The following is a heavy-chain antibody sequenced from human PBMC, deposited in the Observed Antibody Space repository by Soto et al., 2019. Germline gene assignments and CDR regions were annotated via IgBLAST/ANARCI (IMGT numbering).Heavy chain of an antibody. V-gene: IGHV3-48*01. CDR3: ARVPSRGSDWARYLDL. D-gene: IGHD1-26*01. J-gene: IGHJ2*01. CDR2: ISGSSSNI. CDR1: GFSFSNYA. Sequence: EVQLVESGGGLVQPGGSLRLSCAASGFSFSNYAMDWVRQAPGKGLEWVSYISGSSSNIRYADSVKGRFTISRDNAKRSVSLQMNSLRADDTAVYYGARVPSRGSDWARYLDLWGRGTLVTVSS.